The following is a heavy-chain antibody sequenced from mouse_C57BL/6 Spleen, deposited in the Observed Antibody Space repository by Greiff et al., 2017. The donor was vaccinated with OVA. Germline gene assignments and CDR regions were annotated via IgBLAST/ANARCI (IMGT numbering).Heavy chain of an antibody. J-gene: IGHJ4*01. CDR1: GYAFSSSW. Sequence: QVQLQKSGPELVKPGASVKISCKASGYAFSSSWMNWVKQRPGKGLEWIGRIYPGDGDTNYNGKFKGKATLTADKSSSTAYMQLSSLTSEDSAVYFCAPITTVVDAMDYWGQGTSVTVSS. CDR2: IYPGDGDT. D-gene: IGHD1-1*01. V-gene: IGHV1-82*01. CDR3: APITTVVDAMDY.